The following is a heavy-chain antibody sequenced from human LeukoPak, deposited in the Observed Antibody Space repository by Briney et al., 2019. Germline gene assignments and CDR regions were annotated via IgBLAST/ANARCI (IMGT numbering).Heavy chain of an antibody. CDR1: GGSISSSY. Sequence: SETLSLTCIVSGGSISSSYWSWIRQPAGKRLEWIGRIYNSGTTDYNPSLKSRVTTSVDTSKNHFSLKLTSVSAADTAVYYCARDFRSGLQFLGVFDIWGQGTVVTVSS. J-gene: IGHJ3*02. CDR2: IYNSGTT. V-gene: IGHV4-4*07. D-gene: IGHD3-3*01. CDR3: ARDFRSGLQFLGVFDI.